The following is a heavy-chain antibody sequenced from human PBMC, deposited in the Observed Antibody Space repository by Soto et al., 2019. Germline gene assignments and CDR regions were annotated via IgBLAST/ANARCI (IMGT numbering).Heavy chain of an antibody. J-gene: IGHJ6*02. Sequence: SETLSLTCAVYGGSFSGYYWSWIRQPPGKGLEWIGEINNSGSTNYKPSLKSRVTISVDTSKKQFSLKLSSVAAADTAVYYFVSIKVGYQLPKEGYGMDVWGQGTTVTVSS. V-gene: IGHV4-34*01. CDR1: GGSFSGYY. CDR3: VSIKVGYQLPKEGYGMDV. D-gene: IGHD2-2*01. CDR2: INNSGST.